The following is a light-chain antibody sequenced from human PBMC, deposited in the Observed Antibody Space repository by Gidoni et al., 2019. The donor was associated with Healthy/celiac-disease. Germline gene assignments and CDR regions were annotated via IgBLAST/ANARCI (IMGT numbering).Light chain of an antibody. CDR3: MQALQTPLT. V-gene: IGKV2-28*01. CDR2: LGS. J-gene: IGKJ4*01. Sequence: DIVMTQSPLSLPVTPGEPASISCRSSQSLLHSNGYNYLDWYLQKPGQSPQLLIYLGSNRASGVPDRFSGSGSGTDFTLKISRVEAEDVGVYYCMQALQTPLTLXXXTKVEIK. CDR1: QSLLHSNGYNY.